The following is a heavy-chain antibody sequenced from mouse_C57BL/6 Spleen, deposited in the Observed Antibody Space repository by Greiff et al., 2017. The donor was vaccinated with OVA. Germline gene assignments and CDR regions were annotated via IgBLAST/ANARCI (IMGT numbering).Heavy chain of an antibody. J-gene: IGHJ3*01. CDR2: IYPGNSDT. V-gene: IGHV1-5*01. D-gene: IGHD1-1*01. CDR1: GYTFTSYW. CDR3: TRNPPHYYGSSYGFAY. Sequence: VQLQQSGTVLARPGASVKMSCKTSGYTFTSYWMHWVKQRPGQGLEWIGAIYPGNSDTSYNQKFKGKAKLTAVTSASTAYMELSSLTNEDSAVYYCTRNPPHYYGSSYGFAYWGQGTLVTVSA.